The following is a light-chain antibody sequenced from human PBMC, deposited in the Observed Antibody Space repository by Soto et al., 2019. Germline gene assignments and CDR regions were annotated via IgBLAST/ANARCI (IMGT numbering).Light chain of an antibody. CDR2: GAS. CDR3: HQATSGLRT. CDR1: QNVATN. Sequence: IVMTQSPVTLSMSPGDRATLSCRASQNVATNVAWYQQKPGQAPRLLIYGASIRATGVPARFSGSGSVTEFTLTIDRLQSEDFAVFYCHQATSGLRTFGRGTRVEV. J-gene: IGKJ1*01. V-gene: IGKV3-15*01.